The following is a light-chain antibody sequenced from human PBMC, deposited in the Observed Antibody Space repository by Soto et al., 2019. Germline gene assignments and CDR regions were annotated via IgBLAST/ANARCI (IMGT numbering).Light chain of an antibody. CDR2: LEGSGSY. V-gene: IGLV4-60*03. Sequence: QPVLTQSSSASASLGSSVKLTCTLSSGHSSYIIAWHQQQPGKAPRYLMKLEGSGSYNKGSGVPDRFSGSSSGADRYLTISTLQSEDEADYYCETSDSIRVFGGGTKVTVL. CDR3: ETSDSIRV. J-gene: IGLJ3*02. CDR1: SGHSSYI.